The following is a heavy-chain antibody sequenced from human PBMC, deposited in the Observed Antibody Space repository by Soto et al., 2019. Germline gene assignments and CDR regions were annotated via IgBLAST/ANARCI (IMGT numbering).Heavy chain of an antibody. J-gene: IGHJ6*02. CDR1: GYSFTSYW. CDR2: IYPGDSDT. D-gene: IGHD3-22*01. Sequence: GESLKISCKGSGYSFTSYWIGWVRQMPGKGLEWMGIIYPGDSDTRYSPSFQGQVTISADKSISTAYLQWSSLKASDTAMYYCARNLPHYYDSSGYWDYYGMDVWGQGTTVTVSS. CDR3: ARNLPHYYDSSGYWDYYGMDV. V-gene: IGHV5-51*01.